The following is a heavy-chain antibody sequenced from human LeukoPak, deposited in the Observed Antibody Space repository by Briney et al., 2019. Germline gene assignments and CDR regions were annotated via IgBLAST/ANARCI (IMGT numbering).Heavy chain of an antibody. Sequence: PSETLSLTCTVSGGSISSSSYYWGWIRQPRGKGLEGIGSFYYSGSTYYNPSLKSRVSISVDTSKNQFSLKLSSVTAADTAVYYCARHLLRYYDSSGRDAFDIWGQGTMVTVSS. CDR1: GGSISSSSYY. CDR2: FYYSGST. D-gene: IGHD3-22*01. J-gene: IGHJ3*02. V-gene: IGHV4-39*01. CDR3: ARHLLRYYDSSGRDAFDI.